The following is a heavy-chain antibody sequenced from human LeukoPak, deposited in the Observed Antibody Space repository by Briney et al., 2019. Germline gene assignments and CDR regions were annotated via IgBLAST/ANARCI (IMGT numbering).Heavy chain of an antibody. CDR1: GFTFSSYG. CDR3: ARTGGSYPYYFEY. J-gene: IGHJ4*02. V-gene: IGHV3-30*02. CDR2: IRYDGSNK. Sequence: GGSLRLSCAASGFTFSSYGMHWVRQAPGKGLEWVAFIRYDGSNKYYADSVKGRFTISRDNAKNSLYLQMNSLRAEDTAVYYCARTGGSYPYYFEYWGQGTLVTVSS. D-gene: IGHD1-26*01.